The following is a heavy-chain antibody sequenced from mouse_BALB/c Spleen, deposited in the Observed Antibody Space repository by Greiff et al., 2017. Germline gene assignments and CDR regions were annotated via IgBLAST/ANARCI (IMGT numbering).Heavy chain of an antibody. CDR1: GFTFSSFG. CDR2: ISSGSSTI. CDR3: ARGHYYGSFAY. V-gene: IGHV5-17*02. J-gene: IGHJ3*01. Sequence: EVQGVESGGGLVQPGGSRKLSCAASGFTFSSFGMHWVRQAPEKGLEWVAYISSGSSTIYYADTVKGRFTISRDNPKNTLFLQMTSLRSEDTAMYYCARGHYYGSFAYWGQGTLVTVSA. D-gene: IGHD1-2*01.